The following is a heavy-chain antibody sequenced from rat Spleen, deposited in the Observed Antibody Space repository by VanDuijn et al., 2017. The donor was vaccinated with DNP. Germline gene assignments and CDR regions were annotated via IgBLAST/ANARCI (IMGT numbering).Heavy chain of an antibody. D-gene: IGHD1-2*01. CDR3: ARELYPYAMDA. J-gene: IGHJ4*01. V-gene: IGHV2-64*01. CDR1: GLSLTTYI. CDR2: MWNGGGT. Sequence: QVQLKETGPDLVQLTQTLSITCTVSGLSLTTYIVHWVRQSPGQCMDWTGAMWNGGGTDYTSAFKYRISISRDTSKSQVFLKMNSLQSDDTAKYFCARELYPYAMDAWGQGTSVTVSS.